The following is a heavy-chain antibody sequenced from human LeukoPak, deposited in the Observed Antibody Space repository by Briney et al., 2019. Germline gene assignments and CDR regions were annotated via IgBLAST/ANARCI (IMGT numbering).Heavy chain of an antibody. CDR3: ARDRAQPPDSSSSVFYYHFYYMDV. CDR2: IRRSSPYI. D-gene: IGHD6-6*01. Sequence: GRSLRLSCEGSGFNLSTYSMTWVRQAPGKGLEWISSIRRSSPYIYYADSLKGRITISRDNAKNSLYLQMNSLRAEDTAVYYCARDRAQPPDSSSSVFYYHFYYMDVWGTGTTVTVSS. J-gene: IGHJ6*03. CDR1: GFNLSTYS. V-gene: IGHV3-21*01.